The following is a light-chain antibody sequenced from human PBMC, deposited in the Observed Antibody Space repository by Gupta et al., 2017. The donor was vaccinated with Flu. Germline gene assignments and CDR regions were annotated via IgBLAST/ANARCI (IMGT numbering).Light chain of an antibody. Sequence: EIVLTQSPGTLSFSPGERATLSCRASQKVYNNYLAWYQQKPGQAPRLLIYAASSRLTGIPDRCSGSGSVKDFTLTSSRLESEDCAVYYWQQGSSSPTFGQGTKVEIK. CDR2: AAS. CDR1: QKVYNNY. J-gene: IGKJ1*01. V-gene: IGKV3-20*01. CDR3: QQGSSSPT.